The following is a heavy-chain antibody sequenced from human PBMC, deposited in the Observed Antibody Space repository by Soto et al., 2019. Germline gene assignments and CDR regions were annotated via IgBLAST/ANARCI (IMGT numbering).Heavy chain of an antibody. CDR2: INAGNGNT. CDR1: GYTFTSYA. Sequence: ASVKVSCKASGYTFTSYAMHWVRQAPGQRLEWMGWINAGNGNTKYSQKFQGRVTITRDTSASTAYMELSSLRPEDTAVYYCARDSYYHSSSGYYVFDYWGQGTLVTVSS. CDR3: ARDSYYHSSSGYYVFDY. D-gene: IGHD3-22*01. J-gene: IGHJ4*02. V-gene: IGHV1-3*01.